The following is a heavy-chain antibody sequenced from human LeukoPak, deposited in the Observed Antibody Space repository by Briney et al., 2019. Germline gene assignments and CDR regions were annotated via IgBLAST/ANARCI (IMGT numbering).Heavy chain of an antibody. CDR2: IRPDGGEK. D-gene: IGHD3-10*01. V-gene: IGHV3-7*01. J-gene: IGHJ4*02. CDR3: GRADQKWFGESMVDY. CDR1: GFTFSNYW. Sequence: GGSLRLSCAASGFTFSNYWMTWVRRAPGKGLEWVANIRPDGGEKYYVDSVKGRFTISRDNAKNSLYLQMSSLRAEDTAVYYCGRADQKWFGESMVDYWGQGTLVTVSS.